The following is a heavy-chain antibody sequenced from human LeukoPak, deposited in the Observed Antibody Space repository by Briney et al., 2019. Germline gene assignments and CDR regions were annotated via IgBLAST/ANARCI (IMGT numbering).Heavy chain of an antibody. D-gene: IGHD3-10*01. CDR1: GDTFSSYA. V-gene: IGHV1-69*05. CDR3: ARVFARSGEIRGSYYYY. Sequence: GASVKVSCKASGDTFSSYAINWVRQAPGQGLEWMGGTIPIFGTANYAQTFQSRVAITTDESTSTAYMELSSLRSEDTAVYYCARVFARSGEIRGSYYYYWGQGTLVTVSS. CDR2: TIPIFGTA. J-gene: IGHJ4*02.